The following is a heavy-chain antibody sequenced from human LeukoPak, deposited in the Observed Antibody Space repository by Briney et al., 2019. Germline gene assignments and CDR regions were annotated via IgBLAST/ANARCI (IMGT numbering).Heavy chain of an antibody. J-gene: IGHJ4*02. D-gene: IGHD1-26*01. V-gene: IGHV3-23*01. CDR1: GFTFSSYG. CDR3: AAQWEILRMFDY. Sequence: GGSLRLSCAASGFTFSSYGMSWVRQAPGKGLEWVSSVSGSGGGAYYADSVKGRFTISRDNSKSTLYLQMNSLRAEDTAVYYCAAQWEILRMFDYWGQGTLVTVSS. CDR2: VSGSGGGA.